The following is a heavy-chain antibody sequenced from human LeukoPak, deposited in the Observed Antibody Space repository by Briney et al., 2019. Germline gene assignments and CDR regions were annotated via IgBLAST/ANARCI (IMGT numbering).Heavy chain of an antibody. CDR2: ISGSGGGT. CDR1: GFTFSSYA. Sequence: GGSLRLSCAASGFTFSSYAMSWVRQAPGKGLEWVSAISGSGGGTYYADSVKGRFTISRDNSKNTLYLQMNSLRAEDTAVYYCARSQGYSGYDHPDYWGQGTLVTVSS. CDR3: ARSQGYSGYDHPDY. V-gene: IGHV3-23*01. J-gene: IGHJ4*02. D-gene: IGHD5-12*01.